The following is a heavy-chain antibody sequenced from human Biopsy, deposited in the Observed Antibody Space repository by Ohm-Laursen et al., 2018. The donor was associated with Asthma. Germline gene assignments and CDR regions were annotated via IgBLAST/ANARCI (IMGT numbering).Heavy chain of an antibody. CDR3: ARMITMIQAANYYSYAMDV. CDR2: IDPNSGGT. V-gene: IGHV1-2*06. J-gene: IGHJ6*02. CDR1: GYPFTDYY. Sequence: SVKVSCKASGYPFTDYYVHWVRQAPGQGLEWMGRIDPNSGGTNYAQKFLGRVTMTRDTSVNTAFMVLSRLRSDDTAVYYCARMITMIQAANYYSYAMDVWGQGTTVTVSS. D-gene: IGHD3-22*01.